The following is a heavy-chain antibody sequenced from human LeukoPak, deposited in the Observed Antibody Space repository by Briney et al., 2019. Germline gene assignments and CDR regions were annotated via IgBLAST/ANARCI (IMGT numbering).Heavy chain of an antibody. D-gene: IGHD3-3*01. CDR2: ISSSSSTI. CDR1: GFTFSSYS. J-gene: IGHJ4*02. CDR3: ARDENHYDFWSGYHYFDY. V-gene: IGHV3-48*01. Sequence: PGGSLRLSCAASGFTFSSYSMNWVRQAPGKGLEWVSYISSSSSTIYYADSVKGRFTISRDNAKNSLYLQMNSLRAEDTAVYYCARDENHYDFWSGYHYFDYWGQGTLVTVSS.